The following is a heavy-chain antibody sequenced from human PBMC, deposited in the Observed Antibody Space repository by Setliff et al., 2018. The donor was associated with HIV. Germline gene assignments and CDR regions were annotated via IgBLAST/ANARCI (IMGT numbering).Heavy chain of an antibody. CDR1: GGSMSSSGPGYY. J-gene: IGHJ6*02. CDR2: VYQSGTT. V-gene: IGHV4-39*07. CDR3: EAATVGEAGYYGIDV. Sequence: PSETLSLTCTVSGGSMSSSGPGYYWGWVRQTPGGGLEWIGSVYQSGTTYYNSSLASRVTMSLDTSKNQFSLKLNSVTAADTAVYYCEAATVGEAGYYGIDVWGPGTTVTVSS. D-gene: IGHD1-26*01.